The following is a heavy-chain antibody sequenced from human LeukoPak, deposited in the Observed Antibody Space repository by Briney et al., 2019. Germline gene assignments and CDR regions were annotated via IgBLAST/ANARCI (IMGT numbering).Heavy chain of an antibody. D-gene: IGHD3-3*01. J-gene: IGHJ6*02. V-gene: IGHV3-30*18. CDR2: ISYDGSNR. Sequence: GGSLRLSCAASGFTFSTYGMHWVRQAPGKGLEWVAVISYDGSNRDYADSVKGRFTISRDNSKNTLYLQMNSLRVEGTAVYYCAKNQDGFWSSYTPMDVWGQGTTVTVSS. CDR1: GFTFSTYG. CDR3: AKNQDGFWSSYTPMDV.